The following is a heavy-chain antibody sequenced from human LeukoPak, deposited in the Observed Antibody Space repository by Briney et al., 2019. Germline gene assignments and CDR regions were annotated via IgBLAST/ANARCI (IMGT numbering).Heavy chain of an antibody. Sequence: SETLSLTCTVSGYSISSGYYWGWIRQPPGKGLEWIGSIYHSGSTYYNPSLKSRVTISVDTSKNQFSLKLSSVTAADTAVYYCARVLYSSGWHWAFDIWGQGTMVTVSS. V-gene: IGHV4-38-2*02. CDR3: ARVLYSSGWHWAFDI. J-gene: IGHJ3*02. CDR2: IYHSGST. CDR1: GYSISSGYY. D-gene: IGHD6-19*01.